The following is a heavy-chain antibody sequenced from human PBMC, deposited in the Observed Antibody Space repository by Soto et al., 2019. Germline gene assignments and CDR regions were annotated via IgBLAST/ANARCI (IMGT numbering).Heavy chain of an antibody. J-gene: IGHJ6*02. CDR1: GFTFSNAW. CDR2: IKSKTDGGTT. D-gene: IGHD4-4*01. Sequence: EVQLVESGGGLVKPGGSLRLSCAASGFTFSNAWMNWVRQAPGKGLEWVGRIKSKTDGGTTDYAAPVKGRFTISRDDSKNTLYLQMNSPKTEDTAVYYCTTDIQFAYYYYGMDVWGQGTTVTVSS. CDR3: TTDIQFAYYYYGMDV. V-gene: IGHV3-15*07.